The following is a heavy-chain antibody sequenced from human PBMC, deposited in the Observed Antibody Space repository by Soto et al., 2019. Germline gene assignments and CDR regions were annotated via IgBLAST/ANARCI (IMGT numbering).Heavy chain of an antibody. Sequence: SETLCLSCTVSGGSISSSSYYWGWIRQPPGKGLEWIGNIYYSGSTYYNPSLKSRVTISVDTSKNQFSLKLSSVTAADTAVYYCARHSYYYGSTYGCWLDPWGQGTLVTVSS. J-gene: IGHJ5*02. CDR2: IYYSGST. CDR1: GGSISSSSYY. D-gene: IGHD3-10*01. V-gene: IGHV4-39*01. CDR3: ARHSYYYGSTYGCWLDP.